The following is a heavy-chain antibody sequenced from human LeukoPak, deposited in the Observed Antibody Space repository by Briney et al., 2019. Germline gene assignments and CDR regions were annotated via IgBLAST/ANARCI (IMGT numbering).Heavy chain of an antibody. CDR3: ARALAYCSSTSCYPYYYYGMDV. D-gene: IGHD2-2*01. CDR2: ISSSSSYI. CDR1: GFTFSSYS. Sequence: GGPLRLSCGASGFTFSSYSVNWLRQAPGKGLEWVSSISSSSSYIYYADSVKGRFTISRDNTKNSLYLQRNSLRAEDTAVYYCARALAYCSSTSCYPYYYYGMDVWGKGTTVTVSS. V-gene: IGHV3-21*01. J-gene: IGHJ6*04.